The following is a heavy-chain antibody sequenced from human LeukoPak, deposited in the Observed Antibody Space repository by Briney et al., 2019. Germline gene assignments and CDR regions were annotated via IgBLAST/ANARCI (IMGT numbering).Heavy chain of an antibody. J-gene: IGHJ4*02. CDR1: GFTFSDYY. CDR2: ISSLSSES. V-gene: IGHV3-11*06. CDR3: ARSIAVAGDLDS. D-gene: IGHD6-19*01. Sequence: PGGSLRLSCAGSGFTFSDYYMNWVRQAPGKGLEWVSYISSLSSESNYADSVKGRFTISRDNAESSLYLQMNSLRAEDTAVYYCARSIAVAGDLDSWGQGTLVTVSS.